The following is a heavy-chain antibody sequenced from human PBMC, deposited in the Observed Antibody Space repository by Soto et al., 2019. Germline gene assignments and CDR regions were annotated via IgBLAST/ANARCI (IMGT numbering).Heavy chain of an antibody. V-gene: IGHV4-39*01. D-gene: IGHD6-13*01. Sequence: SETLSLTCTVSGGSISSSSYYWGWIRQPPGQGLEWIGSIYYSGSTYYNPSLKSRVTISVDTSKNQFSLKLSSVTAAATAVYYCARQAAGSIYYYYYYGMDVWGQGTTVTVSS. CDR2: IYYSGST. CDR3: ARQAAGSIYYYYYYGMDV. J-gene: IGHJ6*02. CDR1: GGSISSSSYY.